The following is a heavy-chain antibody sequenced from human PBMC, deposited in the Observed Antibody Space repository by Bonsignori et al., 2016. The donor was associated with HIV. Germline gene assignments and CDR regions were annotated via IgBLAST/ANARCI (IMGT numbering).Heavy chain of an antibody. CDR2: INPNSGCT. D-gene: IGHD3-16*02. Sequence: QVQVVQSGAEVKKPGASVKVSCKTSGYTFTDYYIAWVRQTPGQGLEWMGWINPNSGCTKYAEKLQGRVTMTSDTSTRTVYMELSRLRYDDTAVYYCARDGGYHGFDHWGQGTLVTV. CDR1: GYTFTDYY. V-gene: IGHV1-2*02. CDR3: ARDGGYHGFDH. J-gene: IGHJ4*02.